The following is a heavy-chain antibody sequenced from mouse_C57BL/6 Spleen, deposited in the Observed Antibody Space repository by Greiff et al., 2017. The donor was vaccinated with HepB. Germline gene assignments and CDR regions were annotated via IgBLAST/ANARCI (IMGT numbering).Heavy chain of an antibody. CDR1: GYTFTDYY. J-gene: IGHJ4*01. Sequence: VQLQESGAELVRPGASVKLSCKASGYTFTDYYINWVKQRPGQGLEWIARIYPGSGNTYYNEKFKGKATLTAEKSSSTAYMQLSSLTSEDSAVYFCARGEEAGAMDYWGQGTSVTVSS. CDR2: IYPGSGNT. CDR3: ARGEEAGAMDY. V-gene: IGHV1-76*01.